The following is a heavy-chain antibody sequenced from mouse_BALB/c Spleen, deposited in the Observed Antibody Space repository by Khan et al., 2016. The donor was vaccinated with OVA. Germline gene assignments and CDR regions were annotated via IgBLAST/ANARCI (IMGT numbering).Heavy chain of an antibody. CDR1: GFSLTNYG. CDR3: AKNRNGYFDY. J-gene: IGHJ2*01. CDR2: IWSGGIT. V-gene: IGHV2-2*02. D-gene: IGHD1-1*02. Sequence: QLQQSGPGLVQPSQSLSITCTVSGFSLTNYGVHWVRQSPGKGLEWLGVIWSGGITDYNETFISRLSISKDISKSQVFFKMNSLQANDTAIYYCAKNRNGYFDYWGQGTTLTVSS.